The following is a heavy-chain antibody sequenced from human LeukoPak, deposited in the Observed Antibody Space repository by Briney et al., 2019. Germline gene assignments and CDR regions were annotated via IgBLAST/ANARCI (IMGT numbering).Heavy chain of an antibody. CDR1: GYSISSGYY. D-gene: IGHD3-9*01. CDR2: IYYSGST. Sequence: SETLSLTCTVSGYSISSGYYWSWIRQPPGKGLEWIGYIYYSGSTIYNPSLKSRVTISVDTSKNQFSLNLTSVTAADTAVYYCARHSDILTGYPFDYWGQGTLVTVSS. CDR3: ARHSDILTGYPFDY. V-gene: IGHV4-59*08. J-gene: IGHJ4*02.